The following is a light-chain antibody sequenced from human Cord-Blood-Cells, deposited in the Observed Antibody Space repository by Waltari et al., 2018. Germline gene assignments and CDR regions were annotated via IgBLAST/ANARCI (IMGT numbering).Light chain of an antibody. J-gene: IGLJ1*01. CDR1: SSDVRSSNL. Sequence: QSALTQPASVSGSPGPSITISCTGTSSDVRSSNLVSWYQQHPGKAPKLMIYEGSKRPSGVSNRFSGSKSGNTASLTISGLQAEDEADYYCCSYAGSSTFVFGTGTKVTVL. V-gene: IGLV2-23*03. CDR3: CSYAGSSTFV. CDR2: EGS.